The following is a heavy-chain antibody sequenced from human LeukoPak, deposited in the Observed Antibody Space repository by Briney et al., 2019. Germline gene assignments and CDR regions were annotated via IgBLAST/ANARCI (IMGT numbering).Heavy chain of an antibody. D-gene: IGHD3-10*01. Sequence: PVASVKVSCKASGYTFTSYGISWVRQAPGQGLEWMGWISAYNGNTNYVQKLQGRVTMTTDTSTSTAYMELRSLRSDDTAVYYCARDFRRITMVRGVINWFDPWGQGTLVTVSS. CDR2: ISAYNGNT. CDR1: GYTFTSYG. V-gene: IGHV1-18*01. J-gene: IGHJ5*02. CDR3: ARDFRRITMVRGVINWFDP.